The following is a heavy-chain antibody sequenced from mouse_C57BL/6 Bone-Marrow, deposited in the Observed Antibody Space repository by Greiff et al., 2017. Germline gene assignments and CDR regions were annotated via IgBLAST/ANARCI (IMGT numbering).Heavy chain of an antibody. CDR3: ARVLRLTWVAY. Sequence: QVQLQQPGAELVKPGASVKLSCKASGYTFTSYWMQWVKQRPGQGLEWIGEIDPSDSYTNYNQKFKGKATLTVDTSSSTAYMQLSRLTSEDSAVYYCARVLRLTWVAYWGQGTLVTVSA. J-gene: IGHJ3*01. V-gene: IGHV1-50*01. D-gene: IGHD3-2*02. CDR2: IDPSDSYT. CDR1: GYTFTSYW.